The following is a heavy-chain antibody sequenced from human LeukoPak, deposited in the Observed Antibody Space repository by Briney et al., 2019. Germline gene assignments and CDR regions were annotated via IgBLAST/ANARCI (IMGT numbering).Heavy chain of an antibody. Sequence: PSETLSLTCTVSGGSISSGGYYWSWIRQHPGKGLEWIGYIYHSGSTYYNPSLKSRVTISVDTSKNQFSLKLSSVTAADTAVYYCARFKEGVATFDYWGQGTLVTVSS. D-gene: IGHD5-12*01. CDR2: IYHSGST. CDR3: ARFKEGVATFDY. CDR1: GGSISSGGYY. J-gene: IGHJ4*02. V-gene: IGHV4-31*03.